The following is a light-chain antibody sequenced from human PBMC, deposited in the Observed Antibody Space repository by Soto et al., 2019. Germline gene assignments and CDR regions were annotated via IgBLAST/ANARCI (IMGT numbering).Light chain of an antibody. CDR1: QSINNL. V-gene: IGKV1-5*01. Sequence: DVQMTQSPSTLSASVGDRVTITCRASQSINNLLAWYQQKPGKAAKFLIYDVSTLESGVPSRFSGSGSGTEFTLTIRSMQPKDFATYSCQQYVSYSLTFGGGTKVDIK. J-gene: IGKJ4*01. CDR3: QQYVSYSLT. CDR2: DVS.